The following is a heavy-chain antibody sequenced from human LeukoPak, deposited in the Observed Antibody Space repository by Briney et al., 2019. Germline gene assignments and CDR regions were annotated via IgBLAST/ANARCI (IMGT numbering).Heavy chain of an antibody. V-gene: IGHV3-30*02. Sequence: GGSLRLSCAASGFTFSSYWMSWVRQAPGKGLEWVAFIRYDGSNKYYADSVKGRFTISRDNSKNTLYLQMNSLRAEDTAVYYCAKLRVLWFGELFSLDYWGQGTLVTVSS. J-gene: IGHJ4*02. CDR1: GFTFSSYW. D-gene: IGHD3-10*01. CDR3: AKLRVLWFGELFSLDY. CDR2: IRYDGSNK.